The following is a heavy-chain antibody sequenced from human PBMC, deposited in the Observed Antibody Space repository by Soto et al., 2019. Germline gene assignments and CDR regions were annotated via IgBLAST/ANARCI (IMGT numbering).Heavy chain of an antibody. Sequence: GGSLRLSCAASGFTFSSYGMHWVRQAPGKGLEWVAVISYDGSNKYYADSMKGRFTISRDNSKNTLYLQMNSLRAEDTAVYYCAKDTTIFGVVPSLDYWGQGTLVTVSS. J-gene: IGHJ4*02. V-gene: IGHV3-30*18. D-gene: IGHD3-3*01. CDR1: GFTFSSYG. CDR3: AKDTTIFGVVPSLDY. CDR2: ISYDGSNK.